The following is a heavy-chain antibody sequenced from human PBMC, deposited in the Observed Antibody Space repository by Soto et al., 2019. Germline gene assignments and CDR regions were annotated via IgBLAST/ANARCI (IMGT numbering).Heavy chain of an antibody. J-gene: IGHJ4*02. CDR3: AKSPSIVLMVYAIMTLDY. V-gene: IGHV3-64*04. D-gene: IGHD2-8*01. CDR1: GFTFSSYA. Sequence: GGSLRLSCAASGFTFSSYAMHWVRQAPGKGLEYVSAISSSGGSTYYADSVKGRSTISRDNSKNTLYLQMNSLRAEDTAVYYCAKSPSIVLMVYAIMTLDYWGQGTLVTVSS. CDR2: ISSSGGST.